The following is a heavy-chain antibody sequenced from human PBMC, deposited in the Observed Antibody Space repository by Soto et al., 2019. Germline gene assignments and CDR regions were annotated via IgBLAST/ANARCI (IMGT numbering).Heavy chain of an antibody. CDR2: IYRTGST. Sequence: LSLTFAVSGGSFTSNNWWTWVRQPPGQGLEWIGEIYRTGSTNYNPSLKSRVTISLDKSENQFSLKVTSLTAADTAVYYCASRDPGTSVDYWGQGTLVTVSS. J-gene: IGHJ4*02. CDR3: ASRDPGTSVDY. D-gene: IGHD1-7*01. V-gene: IGHV4-4*02. CDR1: GGSFTSNNW.